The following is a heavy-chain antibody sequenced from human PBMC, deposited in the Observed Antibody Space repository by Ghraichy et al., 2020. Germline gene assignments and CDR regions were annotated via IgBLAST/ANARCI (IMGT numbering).Heavy chain of an antibody. V-gene: IGHV3-23*01. CDR1: GFTFSSYA. D-gene: IGHD6-6*01. CDR3: AKDLERYSSSSDAFDI. CDR2: ISGSGGST. Sequence: GGSLRLSCAASGFTFSSYAMSWVRQAPGKGLEWVSAISGSGGSTYYADSVKGRFTISRDNSKNTLYLQMNSLRAEDTAVYYCAKDLERYSSSSDAFDIWGQGTMVTVSS. J-gene: IGHJ3*02.